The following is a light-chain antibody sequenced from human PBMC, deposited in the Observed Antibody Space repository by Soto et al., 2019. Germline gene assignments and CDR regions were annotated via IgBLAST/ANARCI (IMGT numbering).Light chain of an antibody. Sequence: QSALTQPASVSGSPGQSITISCTGTSSDVGGYNYVSWYQQHPGKAPKLMIYEVSNRPSGVSNRFSGSKSGNTASLTISGLPAEDEADYYCSSYTSSSSWVFGTGTKVTVL. J-gene: IGLJ1*01. CDR2: EVS. V-gene: IGLV2-14*01. CDR1: SSDVGGYNY. CDR3: SSYTSSSSWV.